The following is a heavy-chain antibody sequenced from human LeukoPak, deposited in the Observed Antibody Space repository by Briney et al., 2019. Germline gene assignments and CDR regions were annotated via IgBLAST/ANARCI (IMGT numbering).Heavy chain of an antibody. CDR2: ISDSGGNT. V-gene: IGHV3-23*01. CDR1: GFTFNTYA. Sequence: GGSLRLSCAASGFTFNTYAMSWVRQAPWERLQWVSGISDSGGNTYYADSVRGRFTISRDNSKNTLYLQMNSLRAEDTAVYYCARHRSSWLIDYRGQGTLVTVSS. CDR3: ARHRSSWLIDY. J-gene: IGHJ4*02. D-gene: IGHD6-6*01.